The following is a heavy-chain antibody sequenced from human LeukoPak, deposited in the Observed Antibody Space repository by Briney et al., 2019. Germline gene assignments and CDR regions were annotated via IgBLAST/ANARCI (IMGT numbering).Heavy chain of an antibody. CDR3: AREDPQTTVPEGMDV. Sequence: SETLSLTCSVSGGSISSSRYYWSWIRQSPGKGLEWIGYIYYSGTTNYNPSLKSRVTISVDTSKNQFSLQLRSVTAADTAVYYCAREDPQTTVPEGMDVWGQGTTVTVSS. CDR2: IYYSGTT. J-gene: IGHJ6*02. CDR1: GGSISSSRYY. D-gene: IGHD4-17*01. V-gene: IGHV4-61*01.